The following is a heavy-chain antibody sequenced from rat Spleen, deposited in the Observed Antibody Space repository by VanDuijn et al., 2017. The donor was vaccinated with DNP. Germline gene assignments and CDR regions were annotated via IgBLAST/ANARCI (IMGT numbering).Heavy chain of an antibody. CDR1: GFTFSKNA. CDR2: LSYDGSST. V-gene: IGHV5-29*01. CDR3: ARRELGLY. D-gene: IGHD5-1*01. J-gene: IGHJ2*01. Sequence: EVQLVESGGGLVQPGRSLKVSCVASGFTFSKNAMAWVRQAPKKGLEWVAALSYDGSSTYYRDSVKGRFTISRDNARNTLYFQMDSLRSEDTATYYCARRELGLYWGQGVMVTVSS.